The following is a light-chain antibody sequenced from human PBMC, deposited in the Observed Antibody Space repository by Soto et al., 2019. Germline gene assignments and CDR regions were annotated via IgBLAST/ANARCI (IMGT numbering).Light chain of an antibody. J-gene: IGKJ4*01. V-gene: IGKV3-15*01. CDR1: HRVSNY. CDR3: LQDYNYPLT. CDR2: GAS. Sequence: EMVMTQAAATLSETPGERATLSCRASHRVSNYLAWYQQRPGQAPRLLIYGASTRATGIPARFSGSASGTEFTLTISSLQPEDFATYYCLQDYNYPLTFGGGTMVAI.